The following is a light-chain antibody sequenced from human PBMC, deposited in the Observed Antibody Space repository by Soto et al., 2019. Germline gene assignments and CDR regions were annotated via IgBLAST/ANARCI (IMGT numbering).Light chain of an antibody. CDR2: NSN. CDR1: RSDIGSNF. V-gene: IGLV1-44*01. Sequence: QSALSQPPSASGSPGQTVISSCSGSRSDIGSNFVNWYQHLPGTAPKLLIYNSNQRPSGVPDRFSGSKSGTSASLAISGLQSEDEADYYCAAWDDSLTGPVFGTGTKVTVL. CDR3: AAWDDSLTGPV. J-gene: IGLJ1*01.